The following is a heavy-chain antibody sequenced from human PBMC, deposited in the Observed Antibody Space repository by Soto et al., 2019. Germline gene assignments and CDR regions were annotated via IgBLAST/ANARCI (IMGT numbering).Heavy chain of an antibody. Sequence: QVQLQESGPGLVKPSETLSLTCTVSGGSISSYYWSWIRQPPGKGLEWIGYIYYSGSTNYSPSFRGRVNISVDTSKNQFSLKLSAVTAADPAVYYCARGGGSPDYRGQGTLVTVSS. V-gene: IGHV4-59*01. CDR3: ARGGGSPDY. CDR1: GGSISSYY. J-gene: IGHJ4*02. CDR2: IYYSGST. D-gene: IGHD1-26*01.